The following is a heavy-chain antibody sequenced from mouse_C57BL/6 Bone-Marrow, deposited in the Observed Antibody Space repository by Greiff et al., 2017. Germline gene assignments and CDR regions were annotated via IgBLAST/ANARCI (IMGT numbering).Heavy chain of an antibody. CDR3: ARSDDAGLYYYAMDY. V-gene: IGHV1-18*01. D-gene: IGHD2-12*01. CDR2: INPNNGGT. Sequence: VQLQQSGPELVKPGASVKIPCKASGYTFTDYNMDWVKQSHGKSLEWIGDINPNNGGTIYNQKFKGKDTLTVDKSSSTAYMELRRLTSEDTAVYYCARSDDAGLYYYAMDYWGQGTSVTVSS. CDR1: GYTFTDYN. J-gene: IGHJ4*01.